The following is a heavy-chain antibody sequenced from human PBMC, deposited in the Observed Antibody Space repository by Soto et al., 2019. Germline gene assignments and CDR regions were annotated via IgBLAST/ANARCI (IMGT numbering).Heavy chain of an antibody. V-gene: IGHV4-34*01. CDR1: GGYFNDYY. CDR2: INHRGTT. CDR3: ARGFCTSTTCYFRDY. Sequence: SETLSLTCAVSGGYFNDYYLSWIRPPPGKGLEWIAEINHRGTTNYNPSLKSRVTISVDTSKSQVSLNLSSVTAADTAVYYCARGFCTSTTCYFRDYWGQGVLVTVSS. D-gene: IGHD2-2*01. J-gene: IGHJ4*02.